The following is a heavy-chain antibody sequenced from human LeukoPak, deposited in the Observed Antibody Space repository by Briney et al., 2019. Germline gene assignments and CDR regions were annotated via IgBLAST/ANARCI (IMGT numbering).Heavy chain of an antibody. CDR1: GFTFTGYD. D-gene: IGHD2-2*02. V-gene: IGHV1-8*01. CDR2: MNPNNGNT. J-gene: IGHJ5*02. Sequence: ASVKVSCKASGFTFTGYDINWVRQASGQGLEWMGWMNPNNGNTGYAQKFQGRVTMTRDTSISTAYMELRGLRSEDTAVYYCVRDAEGAAISVNYWFDPWGQGTLVTVSS. CDR3: VRDAEGAAISVNYWFDP.